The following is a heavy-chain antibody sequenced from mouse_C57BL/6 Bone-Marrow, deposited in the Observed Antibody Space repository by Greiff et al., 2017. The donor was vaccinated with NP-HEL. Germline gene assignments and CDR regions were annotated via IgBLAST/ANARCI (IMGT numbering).Heavy chain of an antibody. V-gene: IGHV1-39*01. CDR2: INPNDGTT. CDR1: GYSFTDYN. Sequence: VQLQQSGPELVKPGASVKISCKASGYSFTDYNMNWVKQSNGKSLEWIGVINPNDGTTSYNQKFKGKATLTVDQSTSTAYMHLNSLTSEDSAVYYCNGPFYAMDDWGQGTSVTVSS. CDR3: NGPFYAMDD. J-gene: IGHJ4*01.